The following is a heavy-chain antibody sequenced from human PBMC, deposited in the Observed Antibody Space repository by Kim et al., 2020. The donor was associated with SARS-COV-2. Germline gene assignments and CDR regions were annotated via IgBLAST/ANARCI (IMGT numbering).Heavy chain of an antibody. CDR2: ISSSITI. CDR1: GFTFSSYS. J-gene: IGHJ4*02. V-gene: IGHV3-48*02. Sequence: GGSLRLSCAASGFTFSSYSMNWVRQAPGKGLEWVSYISSSITIYYADSVKGRFTISRDNAKNSLYLQMNSLRDEDTAVYYCARDRFGELLYRYWGQGTLVTVSS. CDR3: ARDRFGELLYRY. D-gene: IGHD3-10*01.